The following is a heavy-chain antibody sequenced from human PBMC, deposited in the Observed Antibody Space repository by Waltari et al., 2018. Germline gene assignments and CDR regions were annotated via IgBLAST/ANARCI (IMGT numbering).Heavy chain of an antibody. CDR2: IIPILGIA. Sequence: QVQLVQSGAEVKKPGYSVKVSCKASGGTFSSYTLSWVRQAPGQGLEWMGRIIPILGIANYAQKFQGRVTITADKSTSTAYMELSSLRSEDMAVYYCARDLEVGYSSGWYVYWGQGTLVTVSS. CDR3: ARDLEVGYSSGWYVY. J-gene: IGHJ4*02. CDR1: GGTFSSYT. V-gene: IGHV1-69*08. D-gene: IGHD6-19*01.